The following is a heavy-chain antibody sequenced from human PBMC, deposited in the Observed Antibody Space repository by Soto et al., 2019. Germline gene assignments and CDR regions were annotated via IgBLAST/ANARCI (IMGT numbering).Heavy chain of an antibody. J-gene: IGHJ2*01. V-gene: IGHV3-23*01. D-gene: IGHD2-21*02. CDR2: IRGDSGRT. CDR3: AVTPNCGRDCSAASYWYFEI. Sequence: QLLESGGGLVQPGGSVRLSCAASGLTFGNYAMSWVRQAPGKGLEWVSAIRGDSGRTYYADSVKGRFTISRDNSKNTLYLQMNTLRAEDTAVYYCAVTPNCGRDCSAASYWYFEIWGRGTLVTVSS. CDR1: GLTFGNYA.